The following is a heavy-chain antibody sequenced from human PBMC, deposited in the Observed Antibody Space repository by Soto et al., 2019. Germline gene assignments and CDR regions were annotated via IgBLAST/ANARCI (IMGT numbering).Heavy chain of an antibody. D-gene: IGHD6-6*01. J-gene: IGHJ4*02. CDR3: ARGGVRIAARMDY. V-gene: IGHV3-7*03. Sequence: EVQLVESGGGLVQPGGSLRLSCAASGFTFSSYWMSWVRQAPGKGLEWVANIKQDGSEKYYVDSVKGRFTISRDNAKHSLYLQMNSLRAEDTAVYYCARGGVRIAARMDYWGQGTLVTVSS. CDR1: GFTFSSYW. CDR2: IKQDGSEK.